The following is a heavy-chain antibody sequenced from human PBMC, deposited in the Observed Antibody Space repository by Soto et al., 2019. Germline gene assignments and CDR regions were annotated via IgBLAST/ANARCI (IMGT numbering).Heavy chain of an antibody. Sequence: QVQLVQSGAEVKKPGSSVKVSCKASGGTFSSYAISWVRQAPGQGLEWMGGIIPIFGTANYAQKFQGRVTITADKSTSTAYRELSSLRSEDTAVYYCARGAAMYYYESSGYYSSFDYWGQGTLGTVSS. CDR3: ARGAAMYYYESSGYYSSFDY. J-gene: IGHJ4*02. CDR2: IIPIFGTA. D-gene: IGHD3-22*01. V-gene: IGHV1-69*06. CDR1: GGTFSSYA.